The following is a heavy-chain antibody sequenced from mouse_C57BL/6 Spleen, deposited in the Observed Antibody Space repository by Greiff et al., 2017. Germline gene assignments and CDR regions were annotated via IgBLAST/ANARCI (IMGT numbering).Heavy chain of an antibody. CDR2: IYPGSGST. CDR3: ARDGSSLPWYFDV. D-gene: IGHD1-1*01. Sequence: VQLQQPGAELVKPGASVKMSCKASGYTFTSYWITWVKQRPGQGLEWIGDIYPGSGSTTYNEKFKSKATLTVDTSSSTAYMQLSSLTSEDSAVXYCARDGSSLPWYFDVWGTGTTVTVSS. V-gene: IGHV1-55*01. J-gene: IGHJ1*03. CDR1: GYTFTSYW.